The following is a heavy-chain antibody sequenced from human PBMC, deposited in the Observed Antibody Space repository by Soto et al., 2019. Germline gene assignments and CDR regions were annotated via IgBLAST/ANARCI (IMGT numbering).Heavy chain of an antibody. Sequence: GESLKISCKGSGYSFTSYWISWVRQMPGKGLEWMGRIDPSDSYTSYSPSFQGHVTISADKSISTAYLQWSSLKASDTAMYYCARHGVVVTATPPFDYWGQGTLVTVSS. CDR3: ARHGVVVTATPPFDY. V-gene: IGHV5-10-1*01. CDR2: IDPSDSYT. CDR1: GYSFTSYW. J-gene: IGHJ4*02. D-gene: IGHD2-21*02.